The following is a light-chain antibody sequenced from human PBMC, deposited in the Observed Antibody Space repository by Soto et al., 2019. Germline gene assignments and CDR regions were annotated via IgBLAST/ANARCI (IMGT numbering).Light chain of an antibody. Sequence: EIVLTQSPATLSLSPGERATLSCRASQSVSSYLAWYQQKPGQAPRVLIYDASNMATGIPARFSGSGSGTDFTLTISSLEPEDFAVYYCQQRSNWTPRFTFGPGTKVDIK. CDR3: QQRSNWTPRFT. CDR2: DAS. CDR1: QSVSSY. J-gene: IGKJ3*01. V-gene: IGKV3-11*01.